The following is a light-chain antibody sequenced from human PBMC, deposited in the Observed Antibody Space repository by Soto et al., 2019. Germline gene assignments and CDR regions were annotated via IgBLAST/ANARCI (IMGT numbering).Light chain of an antibody. V-gene: IGKV1-13*02. J-gene: IGKJ1*01. Sequence: AIQLTQSPSSLSASVGDRVTITCRASQGISSALAWYQQKPGKAPKVLIYDASSLASGVPSRFSGSGLGTEFTLTITRLQPDDFATYYCQQYQSYSKTFGQGTKVDIK. CDR3: QQYQSYSKT. CDR1: QGISSA. CDR2: DAS.